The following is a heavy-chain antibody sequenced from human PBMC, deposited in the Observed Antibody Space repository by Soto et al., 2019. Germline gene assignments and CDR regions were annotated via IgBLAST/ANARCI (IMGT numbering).Heavy chain of an antibody. CDR3: ARWDNGYDF. Sequence: EVQLVESGGTLVQPGESLRLSCAASGFTISSYWMSWVRQAPGKGLEWVANIKQDGSERYYMGSVNGRFTISRDNAKNSLYLQMGSLTVEDTAVYYCARWDNGYDFGGQGTLVTISS. D-gene: IGHD5-12*01. V-gene: IGHV3-7*01. CDR2: IKQDGSER. CDR1: GFTISSYW. J-gene: IGHJ4*02.